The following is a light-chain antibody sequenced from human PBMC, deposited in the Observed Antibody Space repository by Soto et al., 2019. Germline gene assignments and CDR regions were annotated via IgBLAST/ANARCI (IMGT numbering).Light chain of an antibody. V-gene: IGKV3-20*01. Sequence: ETVLTQSPGTLSLSPGERAILSCRASQSVSSTYLAWYQQKPGQAPRLLIYGASSRATGIPDRFSGSGSGTDFTLTISRLEPEDFAVYYCQQYGSSPFTFGGGTKVEIK. CDR1: QSVSSTY. CDR3: QQYGSSPFT. CDR2: GAS. J-gene: IGKJ4*01.